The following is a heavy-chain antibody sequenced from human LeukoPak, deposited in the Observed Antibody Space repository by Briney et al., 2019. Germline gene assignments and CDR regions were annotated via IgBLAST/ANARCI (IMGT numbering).Heavy chain of an antibody. V-gene: IGHV4-39*07. J-gene: IGHJ4*02. D-gene: IGHD2-21*01. CDR2: IYYSGST. CDR1: GGSFDGYY. CDR3: ARDVGVPDYFDY. Sequence: SETLSLTCGVRGGSFDGYYWGWIRQPPGKGLEWIGSIYYSGSTYYNPSLKSRVTISVDTSKNQFSLKLSSVTAADTAVYYCARDVGVPDYFDYWGQGTLVTVSS.